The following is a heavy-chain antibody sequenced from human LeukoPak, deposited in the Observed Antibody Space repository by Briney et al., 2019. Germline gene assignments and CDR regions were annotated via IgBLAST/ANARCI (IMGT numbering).Heavy chain of an antibody. D-gene: IGHD2-2*01. J-gene: IGHJ5*02. CDR1: GYTFTSYD. CDR3: ARGSRSSTSCYLNWFDP. V-gene: IGHV1-8*01. CDR2: MNPNSGNT. Sequence: ASVKVSCKASGYTFTSYDISWVRQATGQGLEWMGWMNPNSGNTGYAQKFQGRVTMTRNTSISTAYMELSSLRSEDTAVYYCARGSRSSTSCYLNWFDPWGQGTLVTVSS.